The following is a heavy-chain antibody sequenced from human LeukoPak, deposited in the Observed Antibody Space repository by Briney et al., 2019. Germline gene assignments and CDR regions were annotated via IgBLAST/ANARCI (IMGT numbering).Heavy chain of an antibody. CDR2: MWYDGNNK. CDR3: ARDGSSGWYWVDY. J-gene: IGHJ4*02. CDR1: GFTFSSYG. V-gene: IGHV3-33*01. D-gene: IGHD6-19*01. Sequence: PGRSLRLSCAASGFTFSSYGMHWVRQAPGKGLEWVAVMWYDGNNKYYADSVKGRFTISRDNSKNTLYLQMNSLRAEDTAVYYCARDGSSGWYWVDYWGQGTLVTVSS.